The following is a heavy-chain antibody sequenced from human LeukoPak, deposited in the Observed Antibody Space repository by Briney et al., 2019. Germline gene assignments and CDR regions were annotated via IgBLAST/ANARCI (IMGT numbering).Heavy chain of an antibody. CDR3: ARRPGVAVTGLRGGRGWFDP. V-gene: IGHV4-34*01. D-gene: IGHD6-19*01. J-gene: IGHJ5*02. Sequence: KPSETLSLTCAVYGGSFSGYYWSWLRQPPGKGLEWIGEINHSGSTNYNPSLKSRVTISVDTSKNQFSLTLSSVTAADTAVYYCARRPGVAVTGLRGGRGWFDPWGQGTLVTVSS. CDR1: GGSFSGYY. CDR2: INHSGST.